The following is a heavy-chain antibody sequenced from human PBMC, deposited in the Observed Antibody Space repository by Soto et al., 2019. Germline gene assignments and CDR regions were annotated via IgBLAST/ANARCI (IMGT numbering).Heavy chain of an antibody. D-gene: IGHD3-22*01. CDR3: ARDGVSGYYQRALAY. Sequence: GAPVKVSCKASGYTFTRHCISWVRQAPGQGLEWMGWISAYNGNTNYAQKLQGRVTMTTDTSRSTAYMELRSLRSDDTAVYYCARDGVSGYYQRALAYWGQGTLVTVSS. CDR2: ISAYNGNT. J-gene: IGHJ4*02. CDR1: GYTFTRHC. V-gene: IGHV1-18*01.